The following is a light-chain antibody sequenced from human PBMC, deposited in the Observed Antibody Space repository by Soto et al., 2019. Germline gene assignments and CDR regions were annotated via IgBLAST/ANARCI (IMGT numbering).Light chain of an antibody. V-gene: IGKV3-15*01. CDR3: QHYANWPLT. CDR1: QGIGST. CDR2: DTS. J-gene: IGKJ4*01. Sequence: EIVMTQSPATLSVPPGEGATLSCRASQGIGSTLAWYQQKPGQTPRLLIYDTSIRATGVPARFRGRASGTEFTLTITSLQSEDFAVYYCQHYANWPLTFGGGTRVESK.